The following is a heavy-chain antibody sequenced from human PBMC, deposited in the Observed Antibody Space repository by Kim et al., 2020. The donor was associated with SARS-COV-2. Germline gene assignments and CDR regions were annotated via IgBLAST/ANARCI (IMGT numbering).Heavy chain of an antibody. Sequence: ASVKVSCKASGYSFRSYGISWVRQAPGQGLEWMGWISGYSRNTRYAQKLQGRVTMTTDTSASTAYMELRSLRSDDTAVYYCARHREEYYGSGNGYYYGMDVWGQGTTVTVSS. CDR3: ARHREEYYGSGNGYYYGMDV. V-gene: IGHV1-18*01. J-gene: IGHJ6*02. CDR1: GYSFRSYG. D-gene: IGHD3-10*01. CDR2: ISGYSRNT.